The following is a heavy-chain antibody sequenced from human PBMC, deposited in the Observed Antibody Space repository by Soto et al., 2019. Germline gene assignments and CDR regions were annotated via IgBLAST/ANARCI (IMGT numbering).Heavy chain of an antibody. J-gene: IGHJ4*02. CDR2: ISYVGST. D-gene: IGHD2-15*01. CDR1: GGSISSSGFS. CDR3: ARHDRGGTRKYYFDF. V-gene: IGHV4-39*01. Sequence: QLQPQESGPGLVKPSETLSLICTVPGGSISSSGFSWAWIRQPPGKGLGWIGDISYVGSTYYSPSLKSRGTISVDTSKSQFSLSLSSVTAADTAVYYCARHDRGGTRKYYFDFWGQGILVTVSS.